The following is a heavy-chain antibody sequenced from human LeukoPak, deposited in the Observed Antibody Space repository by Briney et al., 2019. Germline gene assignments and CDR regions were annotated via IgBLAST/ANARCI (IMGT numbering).Heavy chain of an antibody. Sequence: PSETLSLTCTVSGGSISSYYWSWFRQPAGKGLEWIGRIYTSGSTNYNPSLKSRVTMSVDTSKNQFSLKLSSVTAADTAVYYCAAGRTTVSDNWFDPWGQGTLVTVSS. CDR2: IYTSGST. V-gene: IGHV4-4*07. CDR1: GGSISSYY. J-gene: IGHJ5*02. CDR3: AAGRTTVSDNWFDP. D-gene: IGHD4-11*01.